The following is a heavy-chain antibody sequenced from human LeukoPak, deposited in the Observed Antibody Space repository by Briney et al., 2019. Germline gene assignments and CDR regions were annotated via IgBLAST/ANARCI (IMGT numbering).Heavy chain of an antibody. J-gene: IGHJ4*02. CDR1: GFTFRDYS. V-gene: IGHV3-21*06. CDR2: ISTSSAYI. CDR3: ARVSTAVSLAIDY. D-gene: IGHD6-13*01. Sequence: AGGFLRLSCAASGFTFRDYSMNWVRQAPGKGLEWVSVISTSSAYIYYADSVKGRFTISRDNAKNSLYLQMNSLRVEDTAVYYCARVSTAVSLAIDYWGQGTLVTVST.